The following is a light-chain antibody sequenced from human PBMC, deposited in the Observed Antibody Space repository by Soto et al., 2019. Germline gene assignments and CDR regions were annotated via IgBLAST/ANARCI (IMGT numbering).Light chain of an antibody. CDR3: QQYNSFLWT. V-gene: IGKV1-5*01. Sequence: DIQMTQSPSTLSASVGDRVTITCRASQSISSWLAWYQQKPGKAPKLLIYDASSLESGVPSRFSGRGSETEFTLTIRNLQPDDFATYYCQQYNSFLWTFGLGIKVDIK. CDR2: DAS. J-gene: IGKJ1*01. CDR1: QSISSW.